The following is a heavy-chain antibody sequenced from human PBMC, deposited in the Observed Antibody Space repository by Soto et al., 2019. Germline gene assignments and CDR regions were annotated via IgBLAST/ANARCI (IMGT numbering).Heavy chain of an antibody. Sequence: QLGGSLRLSCAASGFTVSSNYMSWVRQAPGKGLEWVSVIYSGGSTYYADSVKGRFTISRDNSKNTLYLQMNSLRAEDTAVYYCARFIPPISGFDYWGQGTLVTVSS. CDR1: GFTVSSNY. CDR3: ARFIPPISGFDY. V-gene: IGHV3-66*01. J-gene: IGHJ4*02. CDR2: IYSGGST. D-gene: IGHD3-16*01.